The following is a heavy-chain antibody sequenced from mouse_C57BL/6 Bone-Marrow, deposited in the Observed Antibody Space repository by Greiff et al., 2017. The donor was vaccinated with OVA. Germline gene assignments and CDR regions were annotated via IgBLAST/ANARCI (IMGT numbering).Heavy chain of an antibody. CDR3: ARSYYGSSTYYVDY. CDR2: IHPNSGST. V-gene: IGHV1-64*01. D-gene: IGHD1-1*01. Sequence: QVQLQQPGAELVKPGASVKLSCKASGYTFTSYWMHWVKQRPGQGLEWIGMIHPNSGSTNYNEKFKSKATLTVDKSSSTAYMQLSSLTSEDSAVYYCARSYYGSSTYYVDYWGQGTTLTVSS. J-gene: IGHJ2*01. CDR1: GYTFTSYW.